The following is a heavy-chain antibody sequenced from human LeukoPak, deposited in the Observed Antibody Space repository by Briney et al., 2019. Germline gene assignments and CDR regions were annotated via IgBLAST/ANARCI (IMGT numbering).Heavy chain of an antibody. Sequence: GGSLRLSCTASGFTFGDYAMSWFRQAPGKGLEGVGFIRSKAYGGTTEYAASVKGRFTISRDDSKSIAYLQMNSLKTEDTAVYYCTRSRRVYCGGDCYSFDYWGQGTLVTVSS. CDR3: TRSRRVYCGGDCYSFDY. J-gene: IGHJ4*02. CDR1: GFTFGDYA. V-gene: IGHV3-49*03. CDR2: IRSKAYGGTT. D-gene: IGHD2-21*02.